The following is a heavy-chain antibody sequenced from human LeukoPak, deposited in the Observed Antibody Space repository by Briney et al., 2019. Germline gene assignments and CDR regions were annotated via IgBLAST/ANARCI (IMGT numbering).Heavy chain of an antibody. Sequence: PGGSLRLSCAASGFTFSSYGMHWVRQAPGKGLEWVSFIRYDGSNTYYADSVRGRFTISRDNSKNTLYLQMNSLRAEDTAVYYCAGHSSGWYYFDYWGQGTLVTVSS. V-gene: IGHV3-30*02. J-gene: IGHJ4*02. CDR3: AGHSSGWYYFDY. CDR1: GFTFSSYG. CDR2: IRYDGSNT. D-gene: IGHD6-19*01.